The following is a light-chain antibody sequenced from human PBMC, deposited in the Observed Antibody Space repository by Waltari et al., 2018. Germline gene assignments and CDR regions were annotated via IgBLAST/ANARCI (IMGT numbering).Light chain of an antibody. CDR2: GTS. CDR1: QSVRST. Sequence: EIVMTQSPATLSLSPGESATLSCRASQSVRSTFAWFQPKPGQPPRLLIYGTSTRATGIPARCSGSGSGTEFSLTISSLQPEDFATYYCQQYDYWPWTFGQGTRVEAK. CDR3: QQYDYWPWT. J-gene: IGKJ1*01. V-gene: IGKV3D-15*01.